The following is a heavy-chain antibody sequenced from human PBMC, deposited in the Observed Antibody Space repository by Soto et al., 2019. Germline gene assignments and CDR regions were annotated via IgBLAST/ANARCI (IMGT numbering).Heavy chain of an antibody. D-gene: IGHD2-2*02. Sequence: QVQLVQSGAEVKKPGASVKVSCKASGYTFTSYDINWVRQATGQGLEWMGWMNPNSGNTGYAQKFQGRVTMYRDTSISTAYMELSSRRSSDTAVYYCARGPRAIRYYYYGIDVWGQGPTVTVSS. CDR1: GYTFTSYD. CDR2: MNPNSGNT. J-gene: IGHJ6*02. V-gene: IGHV1-8*01. CDR3: ARGPRAIRYYYYGIDV.